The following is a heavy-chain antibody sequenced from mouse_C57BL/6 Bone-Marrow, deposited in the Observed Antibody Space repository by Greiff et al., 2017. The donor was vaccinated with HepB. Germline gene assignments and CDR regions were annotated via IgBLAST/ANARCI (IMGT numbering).Heavy chain of an antibody. J-gene: IGHJ3*01. CDR1: GYTFTTYW. V-gene: IGHV1-7*01. D-gene: IGHD1-1*01. CDR3: ARDYGSYGFSY. Sequence: QVQLQQSGAELAKPGASVRLSCKASGYTFTTYWMHWVKQRPAQGLDWIGYINPGSGYTKYNQKFKDKATLTADKSSSTAYMQLISLTYEDSAVYFCARDYGSYGFSYWGQGTLVTVSA. CDR2: INPGSGYT.